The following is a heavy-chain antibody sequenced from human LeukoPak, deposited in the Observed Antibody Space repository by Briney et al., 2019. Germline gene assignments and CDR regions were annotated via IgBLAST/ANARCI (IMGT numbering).Heavy chain of an antibody. CDR1: GGSIGSGSYY. Sequence: SQTLSLTCTVSGGSIGSGSYYWSWIRQPAGKGLEWIGRIYTSGSTNYNPSLKSRVTISVDTSKNQFSLKLSSVTAADTAVYYCARGWQYCSSTSCWGVLDYWGQGTLVTVSS. CDR3: ARGWQYCSSTSCWGVLDY. D-gene: IGHD2-2*01. V-gene: IGHV4-61*02. CDR2: IYTSGST. J-gene: IGHJ4*02.